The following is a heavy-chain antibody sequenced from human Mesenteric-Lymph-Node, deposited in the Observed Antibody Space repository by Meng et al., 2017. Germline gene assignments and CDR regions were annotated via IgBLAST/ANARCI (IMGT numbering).Heavy chain of an antibody. CDR1: GGSFSGYY. D-gene: IGHD2-2*01. J-gene: IGHJ4*02. V-gene: IGHV4-34*01. CDR2: INHSGST. CDR3: ARTIGGADIVVVPAAYYFDY. Sequence: QVQLQQWGAGRVKPSETLAVTGAVEGGSFSGYYWSWIRQPPGKGLEWIGEINHSGSTNYNPSLKSRVTISVDTSKNQFSLKLSSVTAADTAVYYCARTIGGADIVVVPAAYYFDYWGQGTLVTVSS.